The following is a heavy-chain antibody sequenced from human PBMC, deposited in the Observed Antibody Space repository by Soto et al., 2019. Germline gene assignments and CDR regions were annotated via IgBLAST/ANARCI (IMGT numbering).Heavy chain of an antibody. CDR1: GGSISSGGYY. J-gene: IGHJ5*02. CDR3: ARVFSDSSSFFDP. D-gene: IGHD6-13*01. V-gene: IGHV4-31*03. CDR2: IYYSGST. Sequence: SETLSLTCTVSGGSISSGGYYWSWIRQHPGKGLEWIGYIYYSGSTYYNLSLKSRVTISVDTSKNQFSLKLSSVTAADTAVYYCARVFSDSSSFFDPWGQRTPVTVSS.